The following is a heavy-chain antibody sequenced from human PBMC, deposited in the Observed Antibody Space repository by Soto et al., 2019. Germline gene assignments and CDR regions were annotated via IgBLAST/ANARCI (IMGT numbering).Heavy chain of an antibody. CDR3: ARVFGSGSYSAFDN. CDR2: ISPYNGNT. V-gene: IGHV1-18*01. CDR1: GYTFSNYG. Sequence: QVQLVQSGAEVKNPGASVKVSCKASGYTFSNYGISWVRQAPGQGLEWMGWISPYNGNTKYTQEFQGRVTMTTDTSTSTAYMELRSLRSDDTAVFYCARVFGSGSYSAFDNWGQGTMVTVSS. D-gene: IGHD3-10*01. J-gene: IGHJ3*02.